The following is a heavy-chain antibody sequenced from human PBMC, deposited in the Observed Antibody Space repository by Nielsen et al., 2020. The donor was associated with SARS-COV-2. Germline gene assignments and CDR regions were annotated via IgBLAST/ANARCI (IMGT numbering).Heavy chain of an antibody. CDR3: ATTYYYESGGHSDAFNF. CDR2: VFPGGSNT. Sequence: GESLKISCQGSGYSLTNYWIAWVRQMPGKGLEWMGIVFPGGSNTRYSPSFQGQVTISADKSVSTAYLHWSSLKASDTAMYYCATTYYYESGGHSDAFNFWGQGTMVTVSS. J-gene: IGHJ3*01. CDR1: GYSLTNYW. V-gene: IGHV5-51*01. D-gene: IGHD3-22*01.